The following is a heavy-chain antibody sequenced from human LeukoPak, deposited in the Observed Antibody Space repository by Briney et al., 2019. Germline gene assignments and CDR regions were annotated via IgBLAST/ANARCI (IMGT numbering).Heavy chain of an antibody. Sequence: SVKVSCKASGGTFSSYAISWVRQAPGQGLEWMGRIIPIFGTANYAQKFQGRVTITTDESTSTAYMELSSLRSEDTAVYYCVRDRYIVVVMGEAFDIWGQGTMVTVSS. V-gene: IGHV1-69*05. J-gene: IGHJ3*02. D-gene: IGHD3-22*01. CDR3: VRDRYIVVVMGEAFDI. CDR1: GGTFSSYA. CDR2: IIPIFGTA.